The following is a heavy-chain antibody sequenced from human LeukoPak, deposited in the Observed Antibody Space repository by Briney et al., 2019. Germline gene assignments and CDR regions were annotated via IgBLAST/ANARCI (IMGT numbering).Heavy chain of an antibody. J-gene: IGHJ5*02. Sequence: SVKVSCKASGGTFSSYAISWVRQAPGQGLEWMGGIIPIFGTANYAQKFQGRVTITTDESTSTAYMELSSLRSEDTAVYYCARGGDFWSGLNWLDPWGQGTLVTVSS. CDR3: ARGGDFWSGLNWLDP. D-gene: IGHD3-3*01. CDR1: GGTFSSYA. CDR2: IIPIFGTA. V-gene: IGHV1-69*05.